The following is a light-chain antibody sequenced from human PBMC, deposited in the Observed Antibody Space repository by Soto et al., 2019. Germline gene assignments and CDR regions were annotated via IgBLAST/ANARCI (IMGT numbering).Light chain of an antibody. V-gene: IGKV3-15*01. Sequence: EIVMTQSPVALSVSPWESAALSCRASQSVGRNFAWYQQRPGQAPRVLIYGTSTRATGVPARFSGIGSGTDFTLTISSLQSEDFAVYYCQQYNKWPYTFGQGTRLEIK. J-gene: IGKJ2*01. CDR3: QQYNKWPYT. CDR1: QSVGRN. CDR2: GTS.